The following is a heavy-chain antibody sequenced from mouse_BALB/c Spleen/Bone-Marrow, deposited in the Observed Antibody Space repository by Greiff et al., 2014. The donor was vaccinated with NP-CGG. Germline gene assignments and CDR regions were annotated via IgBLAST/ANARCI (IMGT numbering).Heavy chain of an antibody. V-gene: IGHV1-69*02. CDR2: IYPSDSYT. CDR1: CYTFPSHL. CDR3: TRDDGSPFAY. D-gene: IGHD2-3*01. Sequence: QVQLKESGAELVRAGASVKLFCKASCYTFPSHLIKWGEPRPGPSLWWIGNIYPSDSYTNYNQKFKDKATLTVDKSSSTAYMQLSSPTSEDSAVYYCTRDDGSPFAYWGQGTLVTVSA. J-gene: IGHJ3*01.